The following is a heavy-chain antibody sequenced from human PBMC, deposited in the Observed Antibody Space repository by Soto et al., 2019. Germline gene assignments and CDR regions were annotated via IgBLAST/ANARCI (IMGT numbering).Heavy chain of an antibody. CDR3: ARGRPYGIDV. J-gene: IGHJ6*02. Sequence: EVQLVESGGGLVQPGGSLRVSCAASGFTFGRYWMNWVRQAPGKGLVWVSRIDSDGSSTTYADSVKGRFTTSRDNAKNTLYLQMSSLRVEETAVYYCARGRPYGIDVWRQGTTVTVSS. CDR1: GFTFGRYW. CDR2: IDSDGSST. V-gene: IGHV3-74*01.